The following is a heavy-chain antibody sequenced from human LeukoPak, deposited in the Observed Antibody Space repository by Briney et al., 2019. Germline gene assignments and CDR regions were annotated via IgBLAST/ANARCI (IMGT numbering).Heavy chain of an antibody. CDR1: GYTFTSYA. CDR2: INTNTGNP. CDR3: ARGGYCSGGSCYVLFDY. Sequence: GASVKVSCKASGYTFTSYAMNWVRQAPGQGLEWMGWINTNTGNPTYAQGFTGRFVFSLDTSVSTAYLQISSLKAEDTAVYYCARGGYCSGGSCYVLFDYWGQGTLVTVSS. V-gene: IGHV7-4-1*02. J-gene: IGHJ4*02. D-gene: IGHD2-15*01.